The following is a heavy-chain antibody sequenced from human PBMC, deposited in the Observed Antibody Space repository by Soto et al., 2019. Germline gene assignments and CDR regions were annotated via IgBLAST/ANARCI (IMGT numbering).Heavy chain of an antibody. CDR1: GGTFSSYA. V-gene: IGHV1-69*12. CDR3: ASAPAVTTYQYYGMDV. Sequence: QVQLVQSGAEVKKPGSSVKVSCKASGGTFSSYAISWVRQAPGQGLEWMGGIIPIFGTANYAQKFQGRVTITADDSTSSAYRELRRLRSEDMAVQYCASAPAVTTYQYYGMDVWGQGTTVTVS. J-gene: IGHJ6*02. CDR2: IIPIFGTA. D-gene: IGHD4-17*01.